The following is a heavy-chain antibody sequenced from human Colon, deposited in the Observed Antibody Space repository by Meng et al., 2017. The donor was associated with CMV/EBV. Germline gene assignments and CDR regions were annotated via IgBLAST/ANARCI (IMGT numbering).Heavy chain of an antibody. Sequence: AYGFTFSSNWMHWVRQAPGKGLVWVSRINSDGSSTSYADSVKGRFTISRDNAKNTLYLQMNSLRAEDTAVYYCAVGSGSYSWGYFDYWGQGTLVTVSS. CDR3: AVGSGSYSWGYFDY. CDR2: INSDGSST. V-gene: IGHV3-74*01. D-gene: IGHD1-26*01. J-gene: IGHJ4*02. CDR1: GFTFSSNW.